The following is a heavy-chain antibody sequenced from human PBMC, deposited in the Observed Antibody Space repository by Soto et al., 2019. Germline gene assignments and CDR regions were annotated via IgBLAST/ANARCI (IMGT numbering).Heavy chain of an antibody. CDR1: GDTFNDYY. CDR2: INPNGGVT. Sequence: QVPLVQSGAEVKKPGASVTVSCRSSGDTFNDYYIHWVRQAPGQGLEWMGLINPNGGVTKYAQKFQGWVSMTRDTSGRTVYMQLSRLRSDHTSVYDCSRARGGATATVDYYFSYMVGLGTGTTVTVSS. CDR3: SRARGGATATVDYYFSYMVG. V-gene: IGHV1-2*04. J-gene: IGHJ6*03. D-gene: IGHD5-12*01.